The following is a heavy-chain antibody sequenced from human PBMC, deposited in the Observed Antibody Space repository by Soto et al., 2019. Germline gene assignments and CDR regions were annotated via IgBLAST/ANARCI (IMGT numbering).Heavy chain of an antibody. J-gene: IGHJ3*02. D-gene: IGHD4-17*01. CDR2: ISGSGGST. V-gene: IGHV3-23*01. Sequence: EVQLLESGGGLVQPGGSLRLSCAASGFTFSSYAMSWVRQAPGKGLEWVSAISGSGGSTYYADSVKGRFTISRDNSKNTLYLQMNSLRAEETAVYYCAAYGDYGSRAFDIWGQGTMVTVSS. CDR1: GFTFSSYA. CDR3: AAYGDYGSRAFDI.